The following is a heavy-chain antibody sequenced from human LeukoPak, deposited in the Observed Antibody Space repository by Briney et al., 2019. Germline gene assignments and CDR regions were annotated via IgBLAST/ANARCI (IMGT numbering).Heavy chain of an antibody. Sequence: GGSLRLSCAASGFTFSSYAMSWVRQAPGMGLEWVANIKQDGSEKYYVDSVKGRFTISRDNAENSLYLQMNSLRAEDTAVYYCARGRRTFGYWGQGTLVTVSS. CDR2: IKQDGSEK. V-gene: IGHV3-7*01. D-gene: IGHD3/OR15-3a*01. J-gene: IGHJ4*02. CDR3: ARGRRTFGY. CDR1: GFTFSSYA.